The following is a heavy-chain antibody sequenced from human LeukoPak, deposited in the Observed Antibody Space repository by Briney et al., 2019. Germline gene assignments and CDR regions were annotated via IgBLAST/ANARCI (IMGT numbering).Heavy chain of an antibody. CDR1: GGSISSYY. D-gene: IGHD2-8*02. Sequence: ETLSLTCTVSGGSISSYYWSWIRQPPGKGLEWVSAISGSGGRTHYADSVKGRFTISRDNPKNTLYLQMNSLRGEDMAVYYCARERGVAGGVTVAFDIWGQGTMVTVSS. V-gene: IGHV3-23*01. CDR2: ISGSGGRT. J-gene: IGHJ3*02. CDR3: ARERGVAGGVTVAFDI.